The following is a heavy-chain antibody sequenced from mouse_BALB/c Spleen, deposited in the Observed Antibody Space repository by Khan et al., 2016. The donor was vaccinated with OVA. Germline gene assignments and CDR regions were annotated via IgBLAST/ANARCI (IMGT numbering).Heavy chain of an antibody. CDR1: GYSFTDYS. CDR3: ATSNPFYAMDY. V-gene: IGHV9-2-1*01. J-gene: IGHJ4*01. CDR2: INTETGEP. Sequence: QIQLVQSGPELKKPGETVKISCKASGYSFTDYSMHWAKQAPGKGLKWMGWINTETGEPTYADDFKGRFAFSLETSVSTAYLQINNLKNEDTATYFCATSNPFYAMDYWGQGTSVTVSS.